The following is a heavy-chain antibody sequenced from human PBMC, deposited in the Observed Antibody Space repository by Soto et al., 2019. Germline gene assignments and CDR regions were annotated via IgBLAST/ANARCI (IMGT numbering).Heavy chain of an antibody. D-gene: IGHD2-15*01. J-gene: IGHJ4*02. CDR1: GFTFSSYA. Sequence: PGGSLRLSCAASGFTFSSYAMSWVRQAPGKGLEWVSAISGSGGSTYYADSVKGRFTISRDNSKNTLYLQMNSLRAEDTAVYYCAKRGYCSGGSCYRHFDYWGQGTLVTVSS. CDR3: AKRGYCSGGSCYRHFDY. V-gene: IGHV3-23*01. CDR2: ISGSGGST.